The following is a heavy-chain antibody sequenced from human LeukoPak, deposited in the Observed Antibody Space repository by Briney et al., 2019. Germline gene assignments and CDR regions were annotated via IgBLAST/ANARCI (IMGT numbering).Heavy chain of an antibody. D-gene: IGHD4-17*01. Sequence: GGSLRLSCAASGFTFTNAWMSWVRQAPGKGLEWVGRIKSKTDGATTDYAAPVKGRFTISRDDSKNTLYLQMNSLKTEDTAVYYCTTAPYGVFDYWGQGTLVTVSS. CDR2: IKSKTDGATT. J-gene: IGHJ4*02. V-gene: IGHV3-15*01. CDR3: TTAPYGVFDY. CDR1: GFTFTNAW.